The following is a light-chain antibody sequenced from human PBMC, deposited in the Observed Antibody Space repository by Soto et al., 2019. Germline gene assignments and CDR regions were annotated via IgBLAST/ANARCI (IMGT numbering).Light chain of an antibody. CDR3: HQRQSWPRT. CDR2: QTS. J-gene: IGKJ1*01. V-gene: IGKV3-11*01. CDR1: QYINTR. Sequence: EIVLTQSPATLSSFPGDRVTLSCRASQYINTRLAWYQHRPGQAPRLLIYQTSIRAAGIPARFSASASGTDFTLTISDVQPEDFALYYCHQRQSWPRTFGQGTKVDI.